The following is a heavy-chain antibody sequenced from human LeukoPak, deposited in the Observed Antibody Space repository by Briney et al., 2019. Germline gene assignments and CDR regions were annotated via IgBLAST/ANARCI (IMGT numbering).Heavy chain of an antibody. J-gene: IGHJ4*02. V-gene: IGHV4-4*02. CDR1: GGSINSSNW. CDR2: IYHSGNT. CDR3: AKGYSSSWYPDS. Sequence: SETLSLTCAISGGSINSSNWWSWVRQPPGKGLEWIGEIYHSGNTNYHPSLKSRVIISVDKSKNQFSLKLSSVTAADTAVYYCAKGYSSSWYPDSWGQGTLVTVSS. D-gene: IGHD6-13*01.